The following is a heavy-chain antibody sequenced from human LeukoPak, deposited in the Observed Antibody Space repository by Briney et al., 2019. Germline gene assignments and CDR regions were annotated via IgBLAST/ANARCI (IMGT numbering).Heavy chain of an antibody. CDR1: GGSISSTTYY. J-gene: IGHJ4*02. CDR3: ARSPGTVFDF. CDR2: IYHSGST. D-gene: IGHD4-17*01. V-gene: IGHV4-39*01. Sequence: SETLSLTCTVSGGSISSTTYYWGWIRQPPGKGLEWIGSIYHSGSTYYNPSVKSRVTVSGDTSKNQVSLKLSSVTAADTAVYYCARSPGTVFDFWGQGTLVTVSS.